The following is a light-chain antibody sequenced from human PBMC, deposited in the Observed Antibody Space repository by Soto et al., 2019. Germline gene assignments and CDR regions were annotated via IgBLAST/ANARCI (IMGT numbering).Light chain of an antibody. J-gene: IGLJ2*01. CDR3: LLYYGGAQLV. CDR2: STS. Sequence: QAVVTQEPSLTVSPGVTVTLTCASSTGAVTSGYYPNWFQQKPGQAPRALIYSTSNKNSWTPARFSGSLLGVKAALTLSGVQPEDEAEYYCLLYYGGAQLVFGGGTKLTVL. CDR1: TGAVTSGYY. V-gene: IGLV7-43*01.